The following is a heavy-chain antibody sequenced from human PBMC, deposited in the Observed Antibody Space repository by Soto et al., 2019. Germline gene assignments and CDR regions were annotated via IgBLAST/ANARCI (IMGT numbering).Heavy chain of an antibody. CDR1: GFTFSSYG. CDR3: AKSGYDNGPTLYLER. J-gene: IGHJ1*01. CDR2: ISYDGSNE. Sequence: QVQLVESGGGVVQPGRSLRLSCAASGFTFSSYGMHWVRQAPGEGLEWVALISYDGSNEYYGDSVKGRFTISRDNSKNMVYLEMNSLRVEDTSEYYCAKSGYDNGPTLYLERWCQRTLDSVSS. D-gene: IGHD1-1*01. V-gene: IGHV3-30*18.